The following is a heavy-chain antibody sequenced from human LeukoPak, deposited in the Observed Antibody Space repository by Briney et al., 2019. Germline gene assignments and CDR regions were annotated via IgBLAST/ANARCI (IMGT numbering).Heavy chain of an antibody. D-gene: IGHD3-22*01. V-gene: IGHV4-39*01. CDR1: GGSISSSSYY. J-gene: IGHJ4*02. CDR3: ARQSIVARSEDS. CDR2: IYYSAIT. Sequence: SXXLSLTCTVSGGSISSSSYYWGWIRQPPGKGLEWIGSIYYSAITYYTPSLKSRVTISVDTSKNQFSLKLSSVTAADTAVYYCARQSIVARSEDSWGQGTLVTVSS.